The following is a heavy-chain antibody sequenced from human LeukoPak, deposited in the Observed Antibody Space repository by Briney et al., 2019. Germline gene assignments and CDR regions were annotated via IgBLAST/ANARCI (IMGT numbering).Heavy chain of an antibody. CDR2: INTNTGNP. Sequence: EASVKVSCKASGYTFTSYAMNWVRQAPGQGLEWMGRINTNTGNPTYAQGFTGRFVFSLDTSVSTAYLQISSLKAENTAVYYCARDLTMTVVAIGYWGQGTLVTVSS. V-gene: IGHV7-4-1*02. J-gene: IGHJ4*02. D-gene: IGHD3-22*01. CDR1: GYTFTSYA. CDR3: ARDLTMTVVAIGY.